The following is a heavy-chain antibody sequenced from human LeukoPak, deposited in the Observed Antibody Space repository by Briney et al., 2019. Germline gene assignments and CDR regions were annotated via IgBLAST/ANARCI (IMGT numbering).Heavy chain of an antibody. CDR3: ARSSSGWSFDY. Sequence: GESLKISCKGSGYSFSSYLIAWVRQMPGKGLEWMGVIYPRDSRTTYSPSFQGQVTISADKSTSTAYLQWTSLKASDTAMYYCARSSSGWSFDYWGQGTLVTVSS. CDR1: GYSFSSYL. D-gene: IGHD6-19*01. J-gene: IGHJ4*02. CDR2: IYPRDSRT. V-gene: IGHV5-51*01.